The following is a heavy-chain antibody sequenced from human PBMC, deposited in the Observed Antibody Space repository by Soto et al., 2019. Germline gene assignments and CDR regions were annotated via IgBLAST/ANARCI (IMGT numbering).Heavy chain of an antibody. CDR2: IYYSGST. J-gene: IGHJ6*02. D-gene: IGHD6-19*01. V-gene: IGHV4-59*12. CDR1: GGSISSYY. Sequence: PSETLSLTCTVSGGSISSYYWSWIRQPPGKGLEWIGYIYYSGSTNYNPSLKSRVTISVDRSKNQFSLKLSSVTAADTAVYYCARGASVAVDGTTEKYYYYGMDVWGQGTTVTVSS. CDR3: ARGASVAVDGTTEKYYYYGMDV.